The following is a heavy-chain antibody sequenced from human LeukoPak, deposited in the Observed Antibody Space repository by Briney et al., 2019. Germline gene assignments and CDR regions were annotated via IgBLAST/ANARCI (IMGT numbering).Heavy chain of an antibody. CDR1: GGTFSSYT. Sequence: ASVKVSCKASGGTFSSYTISWVRQAPGQGLEWMGRINPNSGGTNYAQKFQGRVTMTSDTSISTAYMELSRLRSDDTAVYYCARSVGDLAGYWGQGTLVTVSS. V-gene: IGHV1-2*02. D-gene: IGHD2-21*02. J-gene: IGHJ4*02. CDR3: ARSVGDLAGY. CDR2: INPNSGGT.